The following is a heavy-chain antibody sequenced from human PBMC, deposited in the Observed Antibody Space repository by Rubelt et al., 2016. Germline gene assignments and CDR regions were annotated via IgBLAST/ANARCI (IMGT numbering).Heavy chain of an antibody. V-gene: IGHV3-33*06. Sequence: QVHLVESGGGVVQPGRSLRLSCAASGFTFSSYGMHWVRQAPGKGLEWVAVIWYDGSNKDYAESVKGRFTISRDNSKNTLYLLMNSLRAEDTAVYYCAKVVVGLATYDYWGQGTLVTVSS. CDR2: IWYDGSNK. CDR3: AKVVVGLATYDY. CDR1: GFTFSSYG. D-gene: IGHD1-26*01. J-gene: IGHJ4*02.